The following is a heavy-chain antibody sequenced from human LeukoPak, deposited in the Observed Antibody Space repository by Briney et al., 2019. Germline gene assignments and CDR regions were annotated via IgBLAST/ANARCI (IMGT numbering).Heavy chain of an antibody. CDR1: GFTSSSYE. V-gene: IGHV3-48*03. J-gene: IGHJ6*04. CDR3: ARDDGYCSSTSCSGYYYGMDV. D-gene: IGHD2-2*03. CDR2: ISSSGSTI. Sequence: PGGSLRLSCAASGFTSSSYEMNWVRQDPGKGLEWVSYISSSGSTIYYADSVKGRFTISRDNAKNSLYLQMNSLRAEDTAVYYCARDDGYCSSTSCSGYYYGMDVWGKGTTVTVSS.